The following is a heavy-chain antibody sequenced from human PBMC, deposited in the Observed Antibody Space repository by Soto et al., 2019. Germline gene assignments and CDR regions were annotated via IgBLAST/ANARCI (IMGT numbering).Heavy chain of an antibody. CDR3: AKAPDFFCSSANCYRYYFDY. V-gene: IGHV3-30*18. Sequence: PGGSLSPSCAASGFPFGDLGMHWLRQAPGKGLGWVAVISHDGSDKFYADSVKARFTISRDNSKNTLYLQMSGLRAEDTAVYYCAKAPDFFCSSANCYRYYFDYWSQGTLVTVSS. D-gene: IGHD2-2*02. J-gene: IGHJ4*02. CDR1: GFPFGDLG. CDR2: ISHDGSDK.